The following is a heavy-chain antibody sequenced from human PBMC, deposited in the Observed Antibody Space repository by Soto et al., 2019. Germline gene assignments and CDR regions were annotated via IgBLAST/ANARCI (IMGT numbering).Heavy chain of an antibody. CDR2: ISSSSSTI. V-gene: IGHV3-48*02. CDR1: GFTFSSYS. Sequence: GGSLRLSCAASGFTFSSYSMNWVRQAPGKGLEWVSYISSSSSTIYYADSVKGRFTISRDNAKNSLYLQMNSLRDEDTAVYYCERSRTRYSYGSPLDYWGQGTLVTVSS. CDR3: ERSRTRYSYGSPLDY. D-gene: IGHD5-18*01. J-gene: IGHJ4*02.